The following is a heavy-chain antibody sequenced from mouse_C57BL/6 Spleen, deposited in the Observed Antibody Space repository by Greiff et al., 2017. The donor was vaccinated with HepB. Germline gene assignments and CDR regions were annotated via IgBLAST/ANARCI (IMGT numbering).Heavy chain of an antibody. CDR3: ANLNYYGSSFHV. Sequence: EVKLVESGGGLVKPGGSLKLSCAASGFTFSDYGMHWVRQAPEKGLEWVAYISSGSSTIYYADTVKGRFTISRDNAKNTLFLQMTSLRSADTAMYYCANLNYYGSSFHVWGTGTTVTVSS. D-gene: IGHD1-1*01. V-gene: IGHV5-17*01. CDR1: GFTFSDYG. J-gene: IGHJ1*03. CDR2: ISSGSSTI.